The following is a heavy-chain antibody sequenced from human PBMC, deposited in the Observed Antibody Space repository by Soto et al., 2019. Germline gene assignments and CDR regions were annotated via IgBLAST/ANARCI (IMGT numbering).Heavy chain of an antibody. J-gene: IGHJ5*02. CDR1: GGSISSYY. CDR2: IYTSGST. CDR3: ARDILSSGVVSWFDP. V-gene: IGHV4-4*07. D-gene: IGHD3-3*01. Sequence: QVQLQESGPGLVKPSETLSLTCTVSGGSISSYYWSWIRQPAGNGLEWIGRIYTSGSTNYNPSLKSRVTMSVDTSKNQFSLKLSSVTAADTAVYYCARDILSSGVVSWFDPWGQGTLVTVSS.